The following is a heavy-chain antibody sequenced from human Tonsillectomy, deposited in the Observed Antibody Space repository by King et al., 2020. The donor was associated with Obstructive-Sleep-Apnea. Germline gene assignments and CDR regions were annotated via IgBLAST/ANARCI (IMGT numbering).Heavy chain of an antibody. J-gene: IGHJ4*02. V-gene: IGHV3-33*03. CDR1: GFTFSSYG. D-gene: IGHD6-19*01. Sequence: VQLVESGGGVVQPGRSLRLSCAASGFTFSSYGMHWVRQAPGKGREWVAVIWYDGSNKYYADSVKGRFTISRDKSKNRLYLQMNSLRAEDTAVYYCAKDLPFWSSGWYEDKTGLDYWGQGTLVTVSS. CDR2: IWYDGSNK. CDR3: AKDLPFWSSGWYEDKTGLDY.